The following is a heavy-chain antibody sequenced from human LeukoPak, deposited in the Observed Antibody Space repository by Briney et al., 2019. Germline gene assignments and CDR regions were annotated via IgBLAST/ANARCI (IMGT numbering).Heavy chain of an antibody. CDR3: ASSKDSDYVWGSYPFDY. V-gene: IGHV3-30*03. D-gene: IGHD3-16*02. J-gene: IGHJ4*02. Sequence: PGGSLRLSCAASGFTVSSYGMNWVRHAPGKGLEWVAVISYDGSNKYYADSVKGRFTISRDNSKNTLYLQMNSLRAKDTAVYYCASSKDSDYVWGSYPFDYWGQGTLVTVSS. CDR2: ISYDGSNK. CDR1: GFTVSSYG.